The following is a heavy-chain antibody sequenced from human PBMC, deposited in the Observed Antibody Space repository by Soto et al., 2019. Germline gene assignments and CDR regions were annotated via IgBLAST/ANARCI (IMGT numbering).Heavy chain of an antibody. CDR2: IIPIFGTA. J-gene: IGHJ6*02. V-gene: IGHV1-69*13. CDR1: GGTFSSYA. D-gene: IGHD4-4*01. Sequence: RASVKVSCKASGGTFSSYAISWVRQAPGQGLEWMGGIIPIFGTANYAQKFQGRVTITADESTSTAYMELSSLRSEDTAVYYCARDLGPGDYSNYDYYYGMDVWGQGTTVTVSS. CDR3: ARDLGPGDYSNYDYYYGMDV.